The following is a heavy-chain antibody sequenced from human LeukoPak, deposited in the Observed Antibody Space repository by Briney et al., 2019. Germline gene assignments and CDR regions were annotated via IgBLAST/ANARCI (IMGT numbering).Heavy chain of an antibody. J-gene: IGHJ4*02. Sequence: SETLSLTCTVPGGSISSYYWGWIRQPPGKGLEWIGSIYYSGSTYYNPSLKSRVTISVDTSKNQFSLKLSSVTAADTAVYYCARRITMMFDYWGQGTLVTVSS. CDR1: GGSISSYY. CDR3: ARRITMMFDY. D-gene: IGHD3-22*01. V-gene: IGHV4-39*01. CDR2: IYYSGST.